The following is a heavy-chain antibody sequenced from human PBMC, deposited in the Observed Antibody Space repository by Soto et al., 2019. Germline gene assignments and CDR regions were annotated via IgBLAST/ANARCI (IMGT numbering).Heavy chain of an antibody. J-gene: IGHJ5*02. D-gene: IGHD3-3*01. CDR1: GGSISGYY. CDR3: ARTYYDFWSGYWRWFDP. V-gene: IGHV4-59*01. Sequence: SETLSLTCTVSGGSISGYYWSWIRQPPGKGLEWIGYIYYSGSTNYNPSLKSRVTISIDTSKNQFSLKLSSVTAADTAVYYCARTYYDFWSGYWRWFDPWGRGTLVTVSS. CDR2: IYYSGST.